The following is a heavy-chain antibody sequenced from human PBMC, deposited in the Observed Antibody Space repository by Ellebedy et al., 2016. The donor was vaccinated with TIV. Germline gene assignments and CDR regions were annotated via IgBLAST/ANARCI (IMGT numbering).Heavy chain of an antibody. CDR3: ARGTVMDV. V-gene: IGHV1-3*04. D-gene: IGHD4-17*01. CDR1: GHSFTSYG. Sequence: ASVKVSCXASGHSFTSYGIHWVRQAPGQSLEWMGWINTGNDNTKYSQKFQGRVTMTTNTPISTAYMEVNSLRSEDTAVYYCARGTVMDVWGQGTTVTVSS. CDR2: INTGNDNT. J-gene: IGHJ6*02.